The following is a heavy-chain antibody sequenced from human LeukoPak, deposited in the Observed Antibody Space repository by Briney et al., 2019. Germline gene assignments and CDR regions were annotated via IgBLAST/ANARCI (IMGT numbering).Heavy chain of an antibody. CDR2: IKQDGSER. J-gene: IGHJ4*02. CDR1: GFTFSGFS. D-gene: IGHD3-10*01. Sequence: GGSLRLSCAASGFTFSGFSMSWVRQSPTKGLEWVANIKQDGSERYYVDSVKGRFTISRDNAKNSLSLQMNNLRVEDTAVYYCARAGSHWHYVYWGQGTVVTVSS. CDR3: ARAGSHWHYVY. V-gene: IGHV3-7*01.